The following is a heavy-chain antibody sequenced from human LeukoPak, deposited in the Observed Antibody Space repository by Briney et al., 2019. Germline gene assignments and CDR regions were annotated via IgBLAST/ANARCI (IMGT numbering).Heavy chain of an antibody. Sequence: SETLSLTCTVSGGSISSYYWSWIRQPPGKGLEWIGYIYYSGSTNYNPSLKSRVTISVDTSKNQFSLKPSSVTAADTAVYYCARAPPHYDYYMDVWGKGTTVTVSS. J-gene: IGHJ6*03. CDR1: GGSISSYY. CDR3: ARAPPHYDYYMDV. CDR2: IYYSGST. V-gene: IGHV4-59*01.